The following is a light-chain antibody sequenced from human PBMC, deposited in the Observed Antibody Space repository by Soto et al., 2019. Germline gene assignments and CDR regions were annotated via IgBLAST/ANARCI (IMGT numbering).Light chain of an antibody. CDR3: QHYENLPRT. V-gene: IGKV3-20*01. Sequence: EIVLTQSPGTLSLSPGERATLSCRASQSVSSSYLAWYQQKPGQAPRLLIYGASSRATGIPDRFSGSGSGTDFTLTISSLQSEDFAVYYCQHYENLPRTFGQGTKVEIK. CDR1: QSVSSSY. J-gene: IGKJ1*01. CDR2: GAS.